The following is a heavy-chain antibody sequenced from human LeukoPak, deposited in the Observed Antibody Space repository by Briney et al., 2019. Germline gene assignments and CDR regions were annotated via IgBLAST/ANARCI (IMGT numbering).Heavy chain of an antibody. CDR2: TNPSGGST. J-gene: IGHJ5*02. CDR1: GYTFTSYY. CDR3: AREETTVTTGNWFDP. Sequence: ASVKVSCKASGYTFTSYYMHWVRQAPGQGLEWMGITNPSGGSTSYAQKFQGRVTMTRDTSTSTVYMELSSLRSEDTAVYYCAREETTVTTGNWFDPWGQGTLVTVSS. V-gene: IGHV1-46*01. D-gene: IGHD4-17*01.